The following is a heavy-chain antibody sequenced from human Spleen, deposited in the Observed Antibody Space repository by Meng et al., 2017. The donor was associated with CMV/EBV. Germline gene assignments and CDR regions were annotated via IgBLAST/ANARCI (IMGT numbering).Heavy chain of an antibody. CDR2: IYANNSNT. CDR1: GYTFTSSA. CDR3: ARVITGTSTWCDP. J-gene: IGHJ5*02. V-gene: IGHV1-3*01. Sequence: CQAPGYTFTSSAMPWVRLAHGQRLEWMGWIYANNSNTQYSQKFQGRVTITRDTAASTDYMELSSLRSEDTAVYYCARVITGTSTWCDPWGQGTLVTVSS. D-gene: IGHD1-7*01.